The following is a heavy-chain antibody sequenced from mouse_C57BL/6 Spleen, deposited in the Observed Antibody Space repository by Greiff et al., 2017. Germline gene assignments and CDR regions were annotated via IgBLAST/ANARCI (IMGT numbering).Heavy chain of an antibody. Sequence: VQLQEPGPELVKPGASVKISCKASGYAFSSSWMNWVKQRPGKGLEWIGRIYPGDGGTNYNGKFKGKATLTADKTSSTAYMHLSSLTSEDSAVYFCAREIEYWGQGTTLTVSS. CDR2: IYPGDGGT. V-gene: IGHV1-82*01. CDR3: AREIEY. CDR1: GYAFSSSW. J-gene: IGHJ2*01.